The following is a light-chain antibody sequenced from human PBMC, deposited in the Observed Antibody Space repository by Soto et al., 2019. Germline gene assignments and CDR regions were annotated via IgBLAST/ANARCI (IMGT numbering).Light chain of an antibody. V-gene: IGLV2-14*04. CDR3: SSYTSISTYV. CDR2: DVR. CDR1: SSDVGGYNY. Sequence: SPGQSITISCTGTSSDVGGYNYVSWYQQHPGKAPKLMIYDVRNRPSGVSNRFSGSKSVNTASLTISGLQAEDEADYYCSSYTSISTYVFGTGTKVTVL. J-gene: IGLJ1*01.